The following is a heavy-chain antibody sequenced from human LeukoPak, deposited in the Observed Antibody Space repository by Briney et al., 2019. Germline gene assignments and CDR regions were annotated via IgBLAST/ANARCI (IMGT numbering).Heavy chain of an antibody. CDR1: GFTFSSYG. CDR3: ARDGAYYYDSSGKGGSFDY. CDR2: ISYDGSNK. J-gene: IGHJ4*02. V-gene: IGHV3-30*03. D-gene: IGHD3-22*01. Sequence: GGSLRLSCAASGFTFSSYGMHWVRQAPGKGLEWVAVISYDGSNKYYADSVKGRFTISRDNSKNTLYLQMNSLRAEDTAVYYCARDGAYYYDSSGKGGSFDYWGQGTLVTVSS.